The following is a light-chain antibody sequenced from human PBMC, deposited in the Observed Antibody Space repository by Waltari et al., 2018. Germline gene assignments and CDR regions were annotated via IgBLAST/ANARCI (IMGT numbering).Light chain of an antibody. J-gene: IGKJ4*01. Sequence: DIQMTQSPSSLSASVGDRVTITCRSSRTISTFLQWYQQKLGKAPKLLIYAASSLQSGVPTRFSGSGIGTDFTLTISYLQPEDFATYYCQQSYRTPLTFGGGTKVELK. CDR3: QQSYRTPLT. V-gene: IGKV1-39*01. CDR2: AAS. CDR1: RTISTF.